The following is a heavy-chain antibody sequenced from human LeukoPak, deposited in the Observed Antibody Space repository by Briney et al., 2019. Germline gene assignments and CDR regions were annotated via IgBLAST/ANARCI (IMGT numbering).Heavy chain of an antibody. CDR1: GFSFTSYW. CDR3: ARRNLFDY. D-gene: IGHD2/OR15-2a*01. V-gene: IGHV3-7*01. J-gene: IGHJ4*02. Sequence: GSLRLSCAASGFSFTSYWMNWVRHAPGKGLEWVANIKYDGSEKNYVGSVKGRFTISRDNAKKSLYLQMDSLRAEDTAVYYCARRNLFDYWGQGALVIVSS. CDR2: IKYDGSEK.